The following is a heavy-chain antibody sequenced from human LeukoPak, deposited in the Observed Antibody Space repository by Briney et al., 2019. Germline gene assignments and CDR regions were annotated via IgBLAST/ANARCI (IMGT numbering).Heavy chain of an antibody. CDR2: ISSSSSYI. CDR3: AREGCSGGSCYDGRGYMDV. D-gene: IGHD2-15*01. J-gene: IGHJ6*03. V-gene: IGHV3-21*01. Sequence: PGGSLRLSCAASGFTFSSYSMNWVRQAPGKGLEWVSSISSSSSYIYYADSVKGRFTISRDNAKNSLYLQMNSLRAEDTAVYYCAREGCSGGSCYDGRGYMDVWGKGTTVTVSS. CDR1: GFTFSSYS.